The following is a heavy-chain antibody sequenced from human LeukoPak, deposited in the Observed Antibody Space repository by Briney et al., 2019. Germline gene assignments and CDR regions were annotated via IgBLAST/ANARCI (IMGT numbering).Heavy chain of an antibody. CDR3: ARADVVVTEADAFDI. CDR1: GDSISSGGYY. CDR2: IYHSGST. V-gene: IGHV4-30-2*01. Sequence: SETLSLTCNVSGDSISSGGYYWSWIRQPPGTGLEWIGYIYHSGSTYYNPSLKSRVTISVDRSKNQFSLKLSSVTAADTAVYYCARADVVVTEADAFDIWGQGTMVTVSS. D-gene: IGHD2-21*02. J-gene: IGHJ3*02.